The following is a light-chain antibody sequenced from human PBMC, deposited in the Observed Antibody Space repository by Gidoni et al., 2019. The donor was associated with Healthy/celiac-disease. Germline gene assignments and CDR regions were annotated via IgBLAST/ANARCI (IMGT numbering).Light chain of an antibody. J-gene: IGKJ5*01. V-gene: IGKV3-20*01. CDR1: QSVSSSY. Sequence: EIVLTQSPGTLSLSPGERATLSCRASQSVSSSYLAGYQQKPGQAPRLLIYGASSRATGIPDRFSGSGSGTDFTLTISRLEPEDFAVYYCQQYGSSPPATFGQXTRLEIK. CDR2: GAS. CDR3: QQYGSSPPAT.